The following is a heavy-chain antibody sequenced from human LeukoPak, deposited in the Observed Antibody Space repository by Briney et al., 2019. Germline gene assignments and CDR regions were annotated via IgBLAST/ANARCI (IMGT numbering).Heavy chain of an antibody. J-gene: IGHJ4*02. V-gene: IGHV4-38-2*02. D-gene: IGHD3-9*01. CDR3: ARVDWVFDY. CDR1: GYSISCGYH. CDR2: IYRSGIT. Sequence: PSETLSLTCTVSGYSISCGYHWGWIRQPPGKGLEWIGSIYRSGITYYNSSLKSRVTISVDTSKNQFSLNLSSVTAADTAVYYCARVDWVFDYWGQGTLVTVSS.